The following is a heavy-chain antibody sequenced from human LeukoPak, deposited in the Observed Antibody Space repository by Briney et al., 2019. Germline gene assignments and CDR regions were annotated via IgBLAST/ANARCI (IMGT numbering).Heavy chain of an antibody. CDR1: GFTFSSYA. Sequence: PGGSLRLSCAASGFTFSSYAMSWVRQAPGKGLEWVSAISSSGGSTNYADSVKGRFTISRDNLKNTLYLQMNSLRGEDTAVYYCAKAGVGATVFDYWGQGTLVTVSS. CDR3: AKAGVGATVFDY. CDR2: ISSSGGST. V-gene: IGHV3-23*01. J-gene: IGHJ4*02. D-gene: IGHD1-26*01.